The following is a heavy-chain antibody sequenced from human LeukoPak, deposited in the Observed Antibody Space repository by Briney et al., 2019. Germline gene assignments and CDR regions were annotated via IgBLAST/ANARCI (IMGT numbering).Heavy chain of an antibody. J-gene: IGHJ4*02. Sequence: PGGSLRLSCAASGFTFSSYAMSWVRQAPGKGLEWVSAISGSGGSTYYAASVKGRFTISRDNSKNTLYLQMNSLRAEDTAVYYCAKGISMGRYYFDYWGQGTLVTVSS. CDR2: ISGSGGST. CDR3: AKGISMGRYYFDY. V-gene: IGHV3-23*01. D-gene: IGHD2/OR15-2a*01. CDR1: GFTFSSYA.